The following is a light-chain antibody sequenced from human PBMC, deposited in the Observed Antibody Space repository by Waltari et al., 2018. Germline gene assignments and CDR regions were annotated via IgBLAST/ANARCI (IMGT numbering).Light chain of an antibody. Sequence: DIQMTQSPSSLSASVGDRVTITCRTSQNNSSYLNWYQQKPGRAPNLLIYAAYRLRRGAPSRVIASGSGPDFTLTISGLQVEDFAAYYCQQTYTFPPTFGHGTKVEV. CDR1: QNNSSY. J-gene: IGKJ1*01. CDR3: QQTYTFPPT. V-gene: IGKV1-39*01. CDR2: AAY.